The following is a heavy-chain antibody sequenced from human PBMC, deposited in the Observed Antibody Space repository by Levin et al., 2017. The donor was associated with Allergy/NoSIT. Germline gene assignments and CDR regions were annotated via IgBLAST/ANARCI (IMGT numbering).Heavy chain of an antibody. CDR1: GFTFSSYG. J-gene: IGHJ4*02. CDR3: AREGVEDSGYERSFYYFDY. D-gene: IGHD5-12*01. V-gene: IGHV3-33*01. CDR2: IWYDGSNK. Sequence: HGESLKISCAASGFTFSSYGMHWVRQAPGKGLEWVAVIWYDGSNKYYADSVKGRFTISRDNSKNTLYLQMNSLRAEDTAVYYCAREGVEDSGYERSFYYFDYWGQGTLVTVSS.